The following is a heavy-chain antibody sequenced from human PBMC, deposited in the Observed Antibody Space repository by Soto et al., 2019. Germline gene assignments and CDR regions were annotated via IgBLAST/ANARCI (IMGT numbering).Heavy chain of an antibody. J-gene: IGHJ6*02. CDR3: TTLKGIDFWSATYGMDV. D-gene: IGHD3-3*01. CDR2: IKRKTEGGTT. CDR1: SVSNAC. Sequence: SVSNACMNWVRQTPGKGLEWVGRIKRKTEGGTTDYAAPVKGRFTISRDDSKHTLYLQMNSLKTEDTALYYCTTLKGIDFWSATYGMDVWGQGTTVTVSS. V-gene: IGHV3-15*07.